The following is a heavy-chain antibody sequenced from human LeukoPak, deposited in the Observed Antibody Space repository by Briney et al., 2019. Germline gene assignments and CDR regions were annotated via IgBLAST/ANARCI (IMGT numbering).Heavy chain of an antibody. J-gene: IGHJ4*02. Sequence: PSETLSLTCTVSGGFISDNYWSWIRQPPGKGLEWIGYAYYSGHTNYNSSLKSRVTMSLDTSKSQFSLRLSSVTAADTAVYFCARHAGRIAAAFHFDYWGQGTLVTVSS. CDR2: AYYSGHT. D-gene: IGHD6-13*01. CDR1: GGFISDNY. CDR3: ARHAGRIAAAFHFDY. V-gene: IGHV4-59*08.